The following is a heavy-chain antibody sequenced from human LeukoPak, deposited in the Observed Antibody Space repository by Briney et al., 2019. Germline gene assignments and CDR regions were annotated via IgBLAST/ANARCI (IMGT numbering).Heavy chain of an antibody. D-gene: IGHD1-26*01. CDR2: LLYNGNT. J-gene: IGHJ6*02. Sequence: SSETLSLTCTVAGGSISSDVHYWDWIRQAPGKGLEWIGSLLYNGNTWYNPSLESRVTISVDTSEDQFSLRLTSVNAADTALYFCTRRGSGNGGTYAGMDVWGPGTSVTVSS. CDR1: GGSISSDVHY. V-gene: IGHV4-39*01. CDR3: TRRGSGNGGTYAGMDV.